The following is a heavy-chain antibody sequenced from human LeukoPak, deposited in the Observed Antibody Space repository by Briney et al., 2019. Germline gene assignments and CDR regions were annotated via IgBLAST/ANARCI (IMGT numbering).Heavy chain of an antibody. D-gene: IGHD3-22*01. Sequence: SETQSLTCAVYGGSFSGYYWSWIRQPPGKGLEWIGEINHSGSTNYNPSLKSRVTISVDTSKNQFSLKLSSVTAADTAVYYCAILYYDSSGYHDYWGQGTLVTVSS. CDR1: GGSFSGYY. J-gene: IGHJ4*02. CDR3: AILYYDSSGYHDY. V-gene: IGHV4-34*01. CDR2: INHSGST.